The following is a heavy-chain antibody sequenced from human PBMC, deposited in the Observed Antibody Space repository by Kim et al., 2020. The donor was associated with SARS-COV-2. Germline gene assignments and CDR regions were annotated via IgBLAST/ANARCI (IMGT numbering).Heavy chain of an antibody. D-gene: IGHD5-12*01. CDR3: AKPPPSGYDYFVY. V-gene: IGHV3-23*01. J-gene: IGHJ4*02. Sequence: YADYVKGRFTISRDNSKNTLYLQMNSLRAEDTVVYYCAKPPPSGYDYFVYWGQGTLVTVSS.